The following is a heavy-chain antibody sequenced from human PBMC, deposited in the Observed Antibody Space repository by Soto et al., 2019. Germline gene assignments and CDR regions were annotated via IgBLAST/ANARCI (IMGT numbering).Heavy chain of an antibody. CDR3: ARYYRGSGRYFFDY. J-gene: IGHJ4*02. V-gene: IGHV3-7*03. CDR2: INQDGGVT. Sequence: TGGSVRLSCVASGFTFISSFMGWIRQAPGKGLEWVANINQDGGVTYYVDSVEGRFTISRDNTKDSLYLQMNSLRGEDTAIYYCARYYRGSGRYFFDYWGQGTPVTVSS. CDR1: GFTFISSF. D-gene: IGHD6-19*01.